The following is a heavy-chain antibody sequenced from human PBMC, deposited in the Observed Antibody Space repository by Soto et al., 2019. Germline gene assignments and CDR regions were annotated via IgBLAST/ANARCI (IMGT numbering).Heavy chain of an antibody. CDR2: INPNSGGT. V-gene: IGHV1-2*02. CDR1: GYTFTGYY. D-gene: IGHD3-22*01. CDR3: ARLINYYDSSGYFYYFDY. Sequence: QVQLVQSGAEVKKPGASVKVSCKASGYTFTGYYMHWVRQAPGQGLEWMGWINPNSGGTNYAQKFQGRVTMTRDTSISTAYMELSRLRSDDTAVYYCARLINYYDSSGYFYYFDYWGQGTLVTVSS. J-gene: IGHJ4*02.